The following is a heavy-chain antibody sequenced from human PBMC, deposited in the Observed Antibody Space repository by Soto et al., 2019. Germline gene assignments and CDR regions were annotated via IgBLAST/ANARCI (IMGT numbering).Heavy chain of an antibody. V-gene: IGHV4-59*01. J-gene: IGHJ4*02. CDR3: ARSGDSFGFTDY. CDR2: VFCKGNT. CDR1: GGSITGYY. D-gene: IGHD5-18*01. Sequence: QVQLQESGPGLVKPSETLSLTCTVSGGSITGYYWTWIRQPPGKGLEWIGYVFCKGNTNYNPSLKSRVTISVDTSANQSSLRLSSVTAADTAVYYCARSGDSFGFTDYWGQGTLVTVSS.